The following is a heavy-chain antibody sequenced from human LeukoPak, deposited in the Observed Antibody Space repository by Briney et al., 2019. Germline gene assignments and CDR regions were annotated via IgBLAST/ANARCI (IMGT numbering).Heavy chain of an antibody. CDR2: ISPNNGDT. CDR3: ARDHGAPAAPDY. CDR1: GCTFTNYF. D-gene: IGHD4-17*01. V-gene: IGHV1-2*02. J-gene: IGHJ4*02. Sequence: ASVKVSCKASGCTFTNYFIHWVRQAPGQGLEWMGWISPNNGDTMSAQKFQGRVTMTTDTSITTAYMELSSLRSDDTAVYYCARDHGAPAAPDYWGLGTLVTVSS.